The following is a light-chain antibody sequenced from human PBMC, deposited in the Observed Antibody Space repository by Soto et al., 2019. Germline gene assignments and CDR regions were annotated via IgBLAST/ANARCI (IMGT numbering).Light chain of an antibody. CDR2: EVS. CDR1: SSDVGGYNY. CDR3: SSYTSSSTLYV. V-gene: IGLV2-14*01. Sequence: QSALTPPASVSGSPGQSITISCTGTSSDVGGYNYVSWYHQHPGKAPKLMIYEVSNRPSGVSNRFSGSKSGNTASLTISGLQAEDEADYYCSSYTSSSTLYVFGTGTKLTVL. J-gene: IGLJ1*01.